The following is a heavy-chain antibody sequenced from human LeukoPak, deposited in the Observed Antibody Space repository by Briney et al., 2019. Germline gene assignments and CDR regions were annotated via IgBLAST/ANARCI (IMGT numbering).Heavy chain of an antibody. CDR1: GGSFSGYY. CDR2: INHSGTT. D-gene: IGHD6-19*01. CDR3: ARRDAVAAFDY. Sequence: SETLPLTCAVYGGSFSGYYWSWIRQPPGKGLEWIGEINHSGTTNYNPSLKSRVTISVDTSKNQFSLKLSSVTAADTAVYYCARRDAVAAFDYWGQGTLVTVSS. V-gene: IGHV4-34*01. J-gene: IGHJ4*02.